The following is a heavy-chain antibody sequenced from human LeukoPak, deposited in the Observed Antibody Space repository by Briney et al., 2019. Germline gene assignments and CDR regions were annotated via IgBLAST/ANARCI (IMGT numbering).Heavy chain of an antibody. CDR2: IYTSGST. CDR3: ARVGYDILTGYHYFDY. CDR1: GGSISSGSYY. Sequence: PSETLSLTCTVSGGSISSGSYYWSWIRQLAGKGLEWIGRIYTSGSTNYNPSLKSRVTISVDTSKNQFSLKLSSVTAADTAVYYCARVGYDILTGYHYFDYWGQGTLVTVSS. J-gene: IGHJ4*02. V-gene: IGHV4-61*02. D-gene: IGHD3-9*01.